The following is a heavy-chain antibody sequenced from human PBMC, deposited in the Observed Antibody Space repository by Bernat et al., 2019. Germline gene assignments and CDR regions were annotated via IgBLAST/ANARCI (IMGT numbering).Heavy chain of an antibody. CDR2: IWYDGSNK. D-gene: IGHD2/OR15-2a*01. Sequence: QVQLVESGGGVVQPGRSLRLSCAASGFTFSSYGMNWVRQAPGKGLEWVSVIWYDGSNKYYADSVKGRFTISRDNSKNTLYLQMNSLRAEDTAVYYCATYDNIVLVFSKDFDYWGQGTLVTVSS. CDR3: ATYDNIVLVFSKDFDY. V-gene: IGHV3-33*01. CDR1: GFTFSSYG. J-gene: IGHJ4*02.